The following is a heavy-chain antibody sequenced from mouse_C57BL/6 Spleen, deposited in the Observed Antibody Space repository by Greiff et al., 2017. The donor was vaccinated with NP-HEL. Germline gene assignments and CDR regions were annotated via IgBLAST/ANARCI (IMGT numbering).Heavy chain of an antibody. CDR1: GFSLTSYG. CDR3: ARKGDGYYVAWFAY. V-gene: IGHV2-2*01. CDR2: IWSGGST. D-gene: IGHD2-3*01. Sequence: VQRVESGPGLVQPSQCLSITCTVSGFSLTSYGVHWVRQSPGKGLEWLGVIWSGGSTDYNAAFISRLSISKDNSKSQVFFKMNSLQADDTAIYYCARKGDGYYVAWFAYWGQGTLVTVSA. J-gene: IGHJ3*01.